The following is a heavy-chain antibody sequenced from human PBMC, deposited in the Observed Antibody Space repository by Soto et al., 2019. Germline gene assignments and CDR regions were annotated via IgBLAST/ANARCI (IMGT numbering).Heavy chain of an antibody. D-gene: IGHD1-20*01. V-gene: IGHV3-15*01. CDR1: GFTFSNAW. J-gene: IGHJ6*03. CDR3: TTLNFQITGTTDYYYYYYMDV. Sequence: GGSLRLSCAASGFTFSNAWMSWVRQAPGKGLEWVGRIKSKTDGGTTDYAAPVKGRFTISRDDSKNTLYLQMNSLKTEDTAVYYCTTLNFQITGTTDYYYYYYMDVWGKGTTVTVSS. CDR2: IKSKTDGGTT.